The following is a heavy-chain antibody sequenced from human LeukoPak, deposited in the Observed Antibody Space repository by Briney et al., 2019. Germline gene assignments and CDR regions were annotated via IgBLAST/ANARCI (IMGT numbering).Heavy chain of an antibody. D-gene: IGHD1-1*01. J-gene: IGHJ3*02. Sequence: SETLSLTCAVSGYSISSGYYWGWIRQPPGKGLEWIGSIYHSGSTYYNPSLKSRVTISVDTSKNQFSLKLSSATAADTAVYYCARGRGGTEAFDIWGQGTMVTVSS. CDR2: IYHSGST. CDR1: GYSISSGYY. CDR3: ARGRGGTEAFDI. V-gene: IGHV4-38-2*01.